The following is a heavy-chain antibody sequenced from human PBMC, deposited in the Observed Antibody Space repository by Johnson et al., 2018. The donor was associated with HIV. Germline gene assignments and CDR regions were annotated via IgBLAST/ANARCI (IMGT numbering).Heavy chain of an antibody. CDR2: IKQDGSEK. V-gene: IGHV3-7*01. Sequence: VQLVESGGVLVQPGGSLRLSCAASGFTFSSYWMSWVRQAPGKGLEWVANIKQDGSEKYYVDSVKGRLTISRDNSKNTLYLQMNSLRAEDTAIYYCARLPSGYNRDAFNIWGQGTMVTVSS. CDR3: ARLPSGYNRDAFNI. CDR1: GFTFSSYW. D-gene: IGHD5-18*01. J-gene: IGHJ3*02.